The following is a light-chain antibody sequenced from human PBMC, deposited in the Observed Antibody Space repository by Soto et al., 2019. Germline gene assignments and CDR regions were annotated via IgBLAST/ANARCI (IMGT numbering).Light chain of an antibody. J-gene: IGKJ1*01. V-gene: IGKV3-11*01. CDR1: QSIGLA. Sequence: EIVLTQSPATLSLSPGERATLSCRASQSIGLAIAWYQHKPGQAPRLLIFDASQRATGIPARFRGSGSVTDLTRAISSLEPEDFAVDYCQQRTNRPPWTCGQGTKVESK. CDR2: DAS. CDR3: QQRTNRPPWT.